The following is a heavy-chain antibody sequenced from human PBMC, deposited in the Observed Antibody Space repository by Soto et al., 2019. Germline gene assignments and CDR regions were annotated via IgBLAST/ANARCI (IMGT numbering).Heavy chain of an antibody. CDR2: IIPIFGTA. Sequence: GASVKVSCKASGGTFSSYAISWVRQAPGQGLEWMGGIIPIFGTANYAQKFQGRVTITADESTSTAYMELSSLRSEDTAVYYCARDQGKIAVAPDDAFDIWGQGTMVTVSS. J-gene: IGHJ3*02. CDR3: ARDQGKIAVAPDDAFDI. V-gene: IGHV1-69*13. D-gene: IGHD6-19*01. CDR1: GGTFSSYA.